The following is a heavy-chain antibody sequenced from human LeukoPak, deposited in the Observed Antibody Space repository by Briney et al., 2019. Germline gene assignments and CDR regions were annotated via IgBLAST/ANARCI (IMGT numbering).Heavy chain of an antibody. CDR2: IASDGSST. Sequence: GGSLRLSCAASGFTFSSYWMNWVRQAPGKGLVWVSRIASDGSSTTYADSVKGRFSISRDNAKNTLYLQMNSLRAEDTAVYYCVSFYETYWGRGTLVTVSS. J-gene: IGHJ4*02. V-gene: IGHV3-74*01. CDR3: VSFYETY. D-gene: IGHD2/OR15-2a*01. CDR1: GFTFSSYW.